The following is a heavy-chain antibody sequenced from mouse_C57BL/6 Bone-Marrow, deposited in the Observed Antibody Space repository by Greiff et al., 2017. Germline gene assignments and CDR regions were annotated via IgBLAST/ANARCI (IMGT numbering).Heavy chain of an antibody. D-gene: IGHD2-4*01. Sequence: VQLQQSGPELVKPGASVKISCKASGYTFTDYYMNWVKQSPGKSLVWIGDINPNNGGTSYNQKFKGKATLTVDKSSSTAYMELRSLPSEESAVYYDARDYDYPFAYWGQGTLVTVSA. V-gene: IGHV1-26*01. J-gene: IGHJ3*01. CDR2: INPNNGGT. CDR1: GYTFTDYY. CDR3: ARDYDYPFAY.